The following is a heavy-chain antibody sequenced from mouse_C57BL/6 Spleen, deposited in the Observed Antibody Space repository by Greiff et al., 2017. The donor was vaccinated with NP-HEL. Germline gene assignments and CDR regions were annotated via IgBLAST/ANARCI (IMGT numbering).Heavy chain of an antibody. D-gene: IGHD6-1*01. J-gene: IGHJ1*03. CDR1: GYTFTSYW. Sequence: QVQLQQPGAELVMPGASVKLSCKASGYTFTSYWMHWVKQRPGQGLEWIGEIDPSDSYTNYNQKFKGKSTLTVDKSSSTAYMQLSSLTSEDSAVYYCARGGSTWYFEVWGTGTTVTVSS. CDR3: ARGGSTWYFEV. V-gene: IGHV1-69*01. CDR2: IDPSDSYT.